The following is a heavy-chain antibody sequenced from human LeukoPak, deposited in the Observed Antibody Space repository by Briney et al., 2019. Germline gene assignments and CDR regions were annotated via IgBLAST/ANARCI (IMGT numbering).Heavy chain of an antibody. CDR2: ITSGSGGST. D-gene: IGHD6-13*01. J-gene: IGHJ4*02. CDR1: GFTFNNYA. V-gene: IGHV3-23*01. CDR3: AKDQKSIAATGYDY. Sequence: GGSLRLSCAASGFTFNNYALSWVRQAPGKRLEWVSAITSGSGGSTFYADSVKGRFTISGDNSKNTLFLQMNSLRADDTAVYFCAKDQKSIAATGYDYWGQGTLVTVSS.